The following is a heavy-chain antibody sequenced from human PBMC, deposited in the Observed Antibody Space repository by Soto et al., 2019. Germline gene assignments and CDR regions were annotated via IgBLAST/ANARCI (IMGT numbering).Heavy chain of an antibody. D-gene: IGHD3-3*01. V-gene: IGHV4-34*01. J-gene: IGHJ6*02. Sequence: QVQLQQWGAGLLKPSETMSLTCAVYGGSFSGYYWSWIRQPPGKGLEWIGEINHSGSTNYNPSLKSRVTISVDTSKNQFSLKLRSVTAADTAVYYCARNGSYYDFWSGYYVGGGMDVWGQGTTVTVSS. CDR3: ARNGSYYDFWSGYYVGGGMDV. CDR2: INHSGST. CDR1: GGSFSGYY.